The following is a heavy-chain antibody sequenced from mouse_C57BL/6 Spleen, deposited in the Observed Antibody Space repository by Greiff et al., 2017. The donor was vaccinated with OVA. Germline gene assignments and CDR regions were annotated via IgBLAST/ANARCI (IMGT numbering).Heavy chain of an antibody. CDR2: IDPSDSYT. CDR1: GYTFTSYW. J-gene: IGHJ2*01. Sequence: VQLQQPGAELVKPGASVKLSCKASGYTFTSYWMQWVKQRPGQGLEWIGEIDPSDSYTNYNQKFKGKATLTVDTSSSTAYMQLSSLTSEDSAVYYCASLDSSGYLDYWGQGTTLTVSS. V-gene: IGHV1-50*01. CDR3: ASLDSSGYLDY. D-gene: IGHD3-2*02.